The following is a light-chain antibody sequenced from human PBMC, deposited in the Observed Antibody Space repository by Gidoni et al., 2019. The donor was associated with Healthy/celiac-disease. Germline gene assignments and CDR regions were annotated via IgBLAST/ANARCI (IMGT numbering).Light chain of an antibody. CDR3: QSADSSGTPGV. Sequence: SYELTQPPSVSVSPGQTARITCSGDALPKQYAYWYQQKPGQAPVLVLYQDSERPSGIPERFSGSSSGTTVTLTISGVQAEDEADYYCQSADSSGTPGVFGGGTKLTVL. CDR1: ALPKQY. J-gene: IGLJ3*02. V-gene: IGLV3-25*03. CDR2: QDS.